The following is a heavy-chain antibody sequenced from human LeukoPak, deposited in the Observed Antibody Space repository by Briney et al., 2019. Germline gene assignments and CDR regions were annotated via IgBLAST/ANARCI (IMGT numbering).Heavy chain of an antibody. J-gene: IGHJ6*02. CDR1: GGTFSSYA. V-gene: IGHV1-69*04. Sequence: SGKVSCKASGGTFSSYAISWVRQAPGQGLEWMGRIIPILGIANYAQKFQGRVTITADKSTSTAYMELSSLRSEDTAVYYCAREGSLGGYSYGYYYYAMDVWGQGTTVTVSS. CDR3: AREGSLGGYSYGYYYYAMDV. CDR2: IIPILGIA. D-gene: IGHD5-18*01.